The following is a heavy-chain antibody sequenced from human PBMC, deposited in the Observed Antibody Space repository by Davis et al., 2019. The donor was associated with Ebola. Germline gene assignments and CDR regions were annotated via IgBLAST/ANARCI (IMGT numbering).Heavy chain of an antibody. J-gene: IGHJ6*02. CDR2: TYYSGGA. CDR1: GGSISNYH. Sequence: PSETLSLTCSVSGGSISNYHWSWIRQPPGKGLEWIAFTYYSGGANYNPSLKSRVTISVDTSKNQFSLRLNSVTAADTAVYYCARGGTIGYGPLVWGQGTTVTVSS. CDR3: ARGGTIGYGPLV. V-gene: IGHV4-59*01. D-gene: IGHD2-15*01.